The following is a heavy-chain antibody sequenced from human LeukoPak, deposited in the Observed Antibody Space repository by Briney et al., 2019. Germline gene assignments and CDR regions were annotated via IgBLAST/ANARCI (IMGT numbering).Heavy chain of an antibody. CDR2: INPNSGGT. CDR3: ARDRYSSGWSFDY. CDR1: GYTFTGYY. V-gene: IGHV1-2*02. J-gene: IGHJ4*02. Sequence: GASVKVSCKASGYTFTGYYMHWVRQAPGQGLEWMGWINPNSGGTNYAQKFQGRVTMTRDMSTSTVYMELSSLRSEDTAVYYCARDRYSSGWSFDYWGQGTLVTVSS. D-gene: IGHD6-19*01.